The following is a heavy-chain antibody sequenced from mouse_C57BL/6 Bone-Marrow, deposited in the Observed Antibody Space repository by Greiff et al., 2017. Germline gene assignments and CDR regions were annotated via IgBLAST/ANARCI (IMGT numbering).Heavy chain of an antibody. CDR2: IYPGGGYT. D-gene: IGHD1-1*01. CDR1: GYTFTNYW. CDR3: ERREAYYYGSYWYFDV. J-gene: IGHJ1*03. Sequence: QAQLKQSGAELVRPGTSVKMSCKASGYTFTNYWIGWAKQRPGHGLEWIGDIYPGGGYTNYNEKFKGKATLTADTSSSSADRQFSRLTSEDSAIYYCERREAYYYGSYWYFDVWGTGTTVTVSS. V-gene: IGHV1-63*01.